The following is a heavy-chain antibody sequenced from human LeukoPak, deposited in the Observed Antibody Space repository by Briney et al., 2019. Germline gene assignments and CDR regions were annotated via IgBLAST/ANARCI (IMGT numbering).Heavy chain of an antibody. CDR1: GGSISSHY. CDR2: ISYSGST. J-gene: IGHJ4*02. CDR3: ARVGGGSYSYFDY. V-gene: IGHV4-59*11. D-gene: IGHD1-26*01. Sequence: PSVTLSLTCTVSGGSISSHYWSWIRQPPGKGLEWIGYISYSGSTNYNPSLKSRVTISVDTSRNQVSLKLNSVTAADTAMYYCARVGGGSYSYFDYWGQGTLVTVSS.